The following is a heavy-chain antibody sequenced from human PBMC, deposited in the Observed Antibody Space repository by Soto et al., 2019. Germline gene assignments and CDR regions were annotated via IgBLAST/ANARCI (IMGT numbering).Heavy chain of an antibody. CDR2: ISYDGSNK. CDR1: GFTFSSYA. D-gene: IGHD4-4*01. Sequence: GGSLRLSCAASGFTFSSYAMHWVRQAPGKGLEWGAVISYDGSNKYYADSVKGRFTISRDNSKNTLYLQMNSLRAEDTAVYYCAREPVTTGYFDSWGQGTLVTVSS. V-gene: IGHV3-30*04. J-gene: IGHJ4*02. CDR3: AREPVTTGYFDS.